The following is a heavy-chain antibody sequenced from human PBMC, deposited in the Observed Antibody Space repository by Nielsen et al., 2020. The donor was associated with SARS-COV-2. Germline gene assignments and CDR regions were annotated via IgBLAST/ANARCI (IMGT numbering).Heavy chain of an antibody. CDR2: ISNSGGST. CDR1: GFTLSRYA. D-gene: IGHD4-17*01. CDR3: ARDVPPVGDETTGSDY. Sequence: GESLKISCAASGFTLSRYAMSWVRQTPGKGLEWGSGISNSGGSTNYADSVKGRFTISRDNSQNTLYLQMNSLRAEDTAVYYCARDVPPVGDETTGSDYWGQGTLVTVSS. V-gene: IGHV3-23*01. J-gene: IGHJ4*02.